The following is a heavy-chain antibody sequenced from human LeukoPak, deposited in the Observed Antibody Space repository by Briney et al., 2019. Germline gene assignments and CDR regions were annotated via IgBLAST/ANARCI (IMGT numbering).Heavy chain of an antibody. V-gene: IGHV4-31*03. CDR2: ISYSGGT. CDR1: GVSISSDGYY. CDR3: AEDRGLVGERYSYQFYGMDV. Sequence: PSQTLSLTCTVSGVSISSDGYYWSWVPQHPGKGLVWIGYISYSGGTLYNPSLKSRVAISIDTSKNQFSLRLRSVTAADTAVYYCAEDRGLVGERYSYQFYGMDVWGQGTAVTVSS. D-gene: IGHD3-9*01. J-gene: IGHJ6*01.